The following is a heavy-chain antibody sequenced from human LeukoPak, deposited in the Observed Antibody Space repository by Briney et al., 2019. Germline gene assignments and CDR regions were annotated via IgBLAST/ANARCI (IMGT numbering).Heavy chain of an antibody. Sequence: ASVKVSCKASGYTFTSYAMHWVRQAPRQRLECMGWINAGNGNTKYSQKFQGRVTITRDTSASTAYMELSSLRSEGTAVYYCARTYSGSYYGWYFDLWGRGTLVTVSS. V-gene: IGHV1-3*01. D-gene: IGHD1-26*01. CDR1: GYTFTSYA. CDR3: ARTYSGSYYGWYFDL. CDR2: INAGNGNT. J-gene: IGHJ2*01.